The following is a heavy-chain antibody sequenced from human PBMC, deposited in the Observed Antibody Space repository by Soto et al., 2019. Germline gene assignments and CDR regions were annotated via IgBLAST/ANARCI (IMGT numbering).Heavy chain of an antibody. CDR3: ARDRRDSGSSPPRGFDY. Sequence: GGSLRLSCAASGFTFSDYYMSWIRQAPGKGLEWVSYISSSSSYTNYADSVKGRFTISRDNAKNSLYLQMNSLRAEDTAVYYCARDRRDSGSSPPRGFDYWGQGTLVTVSS. D-gene: IGHD1-26*01. CDR1: GFTFSDYY. V-gene: IGHV3-11*06. J-gene: IGHJ4*02. CDR2: ISSSSSYT.